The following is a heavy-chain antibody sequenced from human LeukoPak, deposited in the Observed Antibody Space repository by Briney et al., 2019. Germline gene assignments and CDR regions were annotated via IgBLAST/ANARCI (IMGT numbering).Heavy chain of an antibody. J-gene: IGHJ4*02. CDR1: GFPFSSYW. Sequence: GGSLRLSCAASGFPFSSYWMAWVRQAPGKGLEWVATITLDGSDSYYVDSVKGRFTVSRDNAKNSLYLQMNSLRVEGTAVYYCARDRAYSSRLFDNWGQGTLVTVSS. D-gene: IGHD6-13*01. CDR3: ARDRAYSSRLFDN. V-gene: IGHV3-7*01. CDR2: ITLDGSDS.